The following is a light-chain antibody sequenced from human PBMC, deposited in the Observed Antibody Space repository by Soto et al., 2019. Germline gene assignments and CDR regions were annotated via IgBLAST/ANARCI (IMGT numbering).Light chain of an antibody. CDR2: GSS. CDR1: QSVSNNY. V-gene: IGKV3-20*01. CDR3: QQYGSSGT. J-gene: IGKJ1*01. Sequence: EIVLTQSPGTLSLSPGERATLSCTARQSVSNNYLAWYQQKPGQAPRLLIYGSSNRATGIPDRFSGSGSGTDFTLTISRLEPEDFAVYYCQQYGSSGTLGQGTKVDIK.